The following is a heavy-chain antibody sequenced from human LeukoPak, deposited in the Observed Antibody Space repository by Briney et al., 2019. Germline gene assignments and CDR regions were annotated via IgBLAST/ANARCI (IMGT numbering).Heavy chain of an antibody. V-gene: IGHV3-30*02. D-gene: IGHD4-17*01. CDR2: MQNDGSEQ. J-gene: IGHJ4*02. CDR1: GFIFSDYA. Sequence: PGGSLRLSCAASGFIFSDYAMHWVRQSPGKGLEWVAFMQNDGSEQWYADSVKGRVIISRDISKNTLHLQMNSLRIEDTGIYYCVRGFDYGFHYWGQGTLVSVSS. CDR3: VRGFDYGFHY.